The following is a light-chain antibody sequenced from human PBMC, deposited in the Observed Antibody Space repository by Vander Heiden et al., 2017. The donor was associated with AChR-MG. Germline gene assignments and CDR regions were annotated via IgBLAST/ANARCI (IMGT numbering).Light chain of an antibody. J-gene: IGKJ1*01. V-gene: IGKV3-15*01. Sequence: MITQSPATLSLSPGERATLSCRASQNISNNLAWYQQKPGQAPRLLIHDSFIRASGIPARFTGSGSGTEFTLTITSLQSEDFVVYYCQQYNDWPPVTFGQGTKVEVK. CDR3: QQYNDWPPVT. CDR2: DSF. CDR1: QNISNN.